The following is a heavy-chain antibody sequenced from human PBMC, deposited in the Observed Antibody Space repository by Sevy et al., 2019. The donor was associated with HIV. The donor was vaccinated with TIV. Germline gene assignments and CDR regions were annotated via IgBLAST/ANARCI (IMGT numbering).Heavy chain of an antibody. D-gene: IGHD4-17*01. CDR1: GFTFSSYG. Sequence: GGSLRLSCAASGFTFSSYGMHWVRQAQGKGLEWVAFIRYDGSNKYYADSVKGRFTISRDNSKNTLYLQMNSLRAEDTAVYYCAKDMRFKHDYGDYADYWGQGTLVTVSS. J-gene: IGHJ4*02. V-gene: IGHV3-30*02. CDR2: IRYDGSNK. CDR3: AKDMRFKHDYGDYADY.